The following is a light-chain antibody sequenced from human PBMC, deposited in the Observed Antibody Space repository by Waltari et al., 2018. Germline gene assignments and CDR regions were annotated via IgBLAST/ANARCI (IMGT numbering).Light chain of an antibody. CDR2: EVS. CDR1: SSDVGGYNY. Sequence: QSALTQPPSASGSPGQSVTISCTGTSSDVGGYNYVSWYQQHPGKAPHLMNYEVSERPAGVPDRFSGSKSGNTTSLTVSGLQAEVEGDYYCSSYAGSNNLVFGGGTKLTVL. J-gene: IGLJ2*01. CDR3: SSYAGSNNLV. V-gene: IGLV2-8*01.